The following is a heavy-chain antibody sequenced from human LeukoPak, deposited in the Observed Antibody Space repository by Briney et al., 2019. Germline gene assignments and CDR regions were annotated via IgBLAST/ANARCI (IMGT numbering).Heavy chain of an antibody. Sequence: SETLSLTCAVYGGSFSGYYWSWIRQPPGKGLEWIGEINHSGSTNYNPSLKSRVTISVDTSKNQFSLKLSSVTAADTAAYYCARAEVAAYDYWGQGTLVTVSS. V-gene: IGHV4-34*01. CDR2: INHSGST. CDR1: GGSFSGYY. D-gene: IGHD6-19*01. CDR3: ARAEVAAYDY. J-gene: IGHJ4*02.